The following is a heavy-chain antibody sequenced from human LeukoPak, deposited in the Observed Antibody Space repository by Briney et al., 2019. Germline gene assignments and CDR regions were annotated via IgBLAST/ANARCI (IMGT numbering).Heavy chain of an antibody. Sequence: SETLSLTCTVSGGSISSSSYYWGWIRQPPGKGLEWIGNIYYSGSTYYNPSLKSRVTISVDTSKNQFSLKLSSVTAADTAVYYCARDTNWGWFDPWGQGTLVTVSS. CDR2: IYYSGST. CDR3: ARDTNWGWFDP. J-gene: IGHJ5*02. D-gene: IGHD3-16*01. CDR1: GGSISSSSYY. V-gene: IGHV4-39*07.